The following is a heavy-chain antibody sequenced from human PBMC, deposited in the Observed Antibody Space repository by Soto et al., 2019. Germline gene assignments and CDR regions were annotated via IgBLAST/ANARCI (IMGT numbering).Heavy chain of an antibody. D-gene: IGHD2-2*01. CDR2: IKFDGSEK. V-gene: IGHV3-7*03. CDR1: GFTFSDYW. Sequence: GSLRLSCEASGFTFSDYWMSWVRQAPGKGPEWVANIKFDGSEKQYVDSVRGRFTISRDNSRSSLSLQMNSLRAGDTAVYYCVKDGGYCSSSTCYAPRNHYLDSWGQGTLVTVSS. CDR3: VKDGGYCSSSTCYAPRNHYLDS. J-gene: IGHJ4*02.